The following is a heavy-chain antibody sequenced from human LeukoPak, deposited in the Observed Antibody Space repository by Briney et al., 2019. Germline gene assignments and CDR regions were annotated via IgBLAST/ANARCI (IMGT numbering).Heavy chain of an antibody. J-gene: IGHJ4*01. CDR2: ISYDGTNK. D-gene: IGHD4-11*01. CDR1: GFMFSSYS. V-gene: IGHV3-30*04. CDR3: ARDAQRGFDYSNSLEY. Sequence: PGGSLRLSCAASGFMFSSYSMHWVRQAPGKGLEWVAVISYDGTNKYYTDSVKGRFTVSRDNSQNTLFLQMNSLRAEDTAMYYCARDAQRGFDYSNSLEYWGHGTLVTVSS.